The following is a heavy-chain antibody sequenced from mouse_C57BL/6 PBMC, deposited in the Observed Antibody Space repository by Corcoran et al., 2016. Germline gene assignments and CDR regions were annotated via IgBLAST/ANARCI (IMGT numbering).Heavy chain of an antibody. CDR1: GYTFTTYG. CDR3: ARSRDYCDY. J-gene: IGHJ2*01. Sequence: QIQLVQAGPEMKKAGETVKISCKASGYTFTTYGMSWVKQAPGKGLKWRGWINTYSGVPTYADDFKGRFAFSLETSASTAYLQINNLKNEDTATYFCARSRDYCDYWGQGTTLTVSS. CDR2: INTYSGVP. V-gene: IGHV9-3*01.